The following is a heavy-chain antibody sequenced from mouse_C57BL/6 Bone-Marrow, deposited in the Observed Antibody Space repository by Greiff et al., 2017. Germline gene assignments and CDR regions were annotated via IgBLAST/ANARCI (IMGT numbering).Heavy chain of an antibody. CDR1: ISLSTSGMGL. Sequence: QVTLKESGPGILQPSQTLSLACTFSGISLSTSGMGLSWLRKPSGKALEWLASIWNNANYYNPSLKSRLTISKEPSNYQVFLKLTSVDTADSATYYGAWRGPKSLHYGSSFYFDYWGQGTTLTVSS. CDR2: WNNANY. J-gene: IGHJ2*01. V-gene: IGHV8-2*01. CDR3: WRGPKSLHYGSSFYFDY. D-gene: IGHD1-1*01.